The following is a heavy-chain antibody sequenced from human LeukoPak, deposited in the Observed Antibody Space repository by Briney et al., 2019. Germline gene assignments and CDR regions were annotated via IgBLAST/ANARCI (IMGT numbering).Heavy chain of an antibody. V-gene: IGHV3-30-3*01. CDR3: ARYNPYRGGAFDI. CDR1: GFTFSSYA. D-gene: IGHD3-10*01. CDR2: ISYDGSNK. Sequence: GRSLRLSCAASGFTFSSYAMHWVRQAPGKGLEWVAVISYDGSNKYYADSVKGRFTISRDNSKNTLYLQMNSLRAEDTAVYYCARYNPYRGGAFDIWGQGTMVTVSS. J-gene: IGHJ3*02.